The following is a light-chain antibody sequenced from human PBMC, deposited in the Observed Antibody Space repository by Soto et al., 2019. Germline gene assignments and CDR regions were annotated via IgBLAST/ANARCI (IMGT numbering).Light chain of an antibody. Sequence: DTQMTQSPSYLSASVGDRISITCRASQTASNYVNWYQQKPGKAPKLLIYAASSLQSGVPSRFSGSGSGTDFTLTISSLQPEDFATYYCQQSYSTPGTFGQGTKVEIK. J-gene: IGKJ1*01. V-gene: IGKV1-39*01. CDR1: QTASNY. CDR3: QQSYSTPGT. CDR2: AAS.